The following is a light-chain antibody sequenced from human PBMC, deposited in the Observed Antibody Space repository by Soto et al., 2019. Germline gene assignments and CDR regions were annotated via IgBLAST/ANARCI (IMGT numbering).Light chain of an antibody. CDR2: DTS. V-gene: IGKV3-15*01. J-gene: IGKJ5*01. Sequence: EIVMTQSPATLSVSPGERATLSCRASQSISSNLAWYQHKPGQAPRLLIFDTSTRAAGIPARFSGSGSGTDFTLTISSLQSEDFAVYYCQQYNIWRSISFGQGNRLEI. CDR1: QSISSN. CDR3: QQYNIWRSIS.